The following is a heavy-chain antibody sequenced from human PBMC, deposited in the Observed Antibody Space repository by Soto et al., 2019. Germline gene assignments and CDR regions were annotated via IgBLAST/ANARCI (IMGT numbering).Heavy chain of an antibody. V-gene: IGHV1-69*01. Sequence: QVQLVQSGAEVKKPGSSVKVSCKASGGTFSNYAFSWVRQAPGQGHEWMGGNNPIFGTPNYAQKFKGRLTIIADESASTDYMELSSLRSDDTAVYYCSKDPYSSGWDRHYYYGMDVWGQGTTVTVSS. CDR3: SKDPYSSGWDRHYYYGMDV. CDR2: NNPIFGTP. J-gene: IGHJ6*02. CDR1: GGTFSNYA. D-gene: IGHD6-19*01.